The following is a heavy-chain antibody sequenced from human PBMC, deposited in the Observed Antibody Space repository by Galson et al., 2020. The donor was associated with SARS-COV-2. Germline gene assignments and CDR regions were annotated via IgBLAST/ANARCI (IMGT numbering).Heavy chain of an antibody. CDR2: FDPEDGET. CDR3: ATGPPITMVRGAARWFDP. D-gene: IGHD3-10*01. V-gene: IGHV1-24*01. Sequence: ASVKVSCKVSGYTLTELSMHWVRQATGKGLEWMGGFDPEDGETIYAQKFQGRVTMTEDTSTDTAYMELSSLRSEDTAVYYCATGPPITMVRGAARWFDPWGQGTLVTVSS. J-gene: IGHJ5*02. CDR1: GYTLTELS.